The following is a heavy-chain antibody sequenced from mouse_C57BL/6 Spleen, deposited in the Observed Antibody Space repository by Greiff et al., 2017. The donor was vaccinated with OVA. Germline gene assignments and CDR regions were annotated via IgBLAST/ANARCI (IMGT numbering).Heavy chain of an antibody. CDR3: AREVGSSLYFDY. CDR2: IYPSDSET. D-gene: IGHD1-1*01. J-gene: IGHJ2*01. V-gene: IGHV1-61*01. Sequence: QVHVKQSGAELVRPGSSVKLSCKASGYTFTSYWMDWVKQRPGQGLEWIGNIYPSDSETHYNHKFQDKATLTVDKSSSTAYMQLSSLTSEDSAVYYCAREVGSSLYFDYWGQGTTLTVSS. CDR1: GYTFTSYW.